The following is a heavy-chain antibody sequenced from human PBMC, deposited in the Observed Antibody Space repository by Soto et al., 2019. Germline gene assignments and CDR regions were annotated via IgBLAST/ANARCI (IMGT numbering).Heavy chain of an antibody. Sequence: GGSLRLSCAASGFTFSDYYMSWIRQAPGKVLEWVSYFSNSGSTMFYADSVKGRFTISRDNAKNSVYLHMHSLRAEDTAVYYCARDAGSGDHDSGYHYAFDYWGQGTLVTVSS. CDR2: FSNSGSTM. D-gene: IGHD3-22*01. J-gene: IGHJ4*02. V-gene: IGHV3-11*01. CDR1: GFTFSDYY. CDR3: ARDAGSGDHDSGYHYAFDY.